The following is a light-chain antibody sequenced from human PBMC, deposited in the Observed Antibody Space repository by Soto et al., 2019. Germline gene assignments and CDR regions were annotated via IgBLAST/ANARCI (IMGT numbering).Light chain of an antibody. Sequence: EIVLTQSPGTLSLSPGEGATLSCRASQSVASSYLAWYQQKPGQAPRLLIYGASSRATGIPDRFSGSGSGTDFSLTISRLEPKDFAVYYCQQFDSSVYTSGQGTKLEIK. CDR2: GAS. CDR1: QSVASSY. V-gene: IGKV3-20*01. J-gene: IGKJ2*01. CDR3: QQFDSSVYT.